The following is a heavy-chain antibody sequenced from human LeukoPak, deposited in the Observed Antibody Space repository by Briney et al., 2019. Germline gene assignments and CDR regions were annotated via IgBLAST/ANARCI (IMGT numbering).Heavy chain of an antibody. Sequence: GGSLRLSCAASGFTFSSYAMHWVRQAPGKGLEWVAVISYGGSNKYYADSVKGRFTISRDNSKNTLYLQMNSLRAEDTAVYYCARDRLDSSGWYMDYWGQGTLVTVSS. J-gene: IGHJ4*02. CDR2: ISYGGSNK. CDR3: ARDRLDSSGWYMDY. V-gene: IGHV3-30-3*01. D-gene: IGHD6-19*01. CDR1: GFTFSSYA.